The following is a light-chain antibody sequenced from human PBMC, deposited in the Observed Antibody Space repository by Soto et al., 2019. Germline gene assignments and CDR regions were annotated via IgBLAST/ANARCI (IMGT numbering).Light chain of an antibody. CDR2: GAS. V-gene: IGKV3-15*01. CDR3: QQYNNWPKT. J-gene: IGKJ1*01. Sequence: EIEMTQSTATLSVSPGERATLSCRASQSVTNNVAWFQQKPGQAPRLLIYGASTRVTGIPARFSGSGSGTEFTLTISSLQSEDFAVYYCQQYNNWPKTFGQGTRVEIK. CDR1: QSVTNN.